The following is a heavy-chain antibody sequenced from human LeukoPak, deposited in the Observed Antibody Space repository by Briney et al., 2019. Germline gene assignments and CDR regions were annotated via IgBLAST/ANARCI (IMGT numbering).Heavy chain of an antibody. J-gene: IGHJ4*02. V-gene: IGHV4-39*01. D-gene: IGHD1-1*01. CDR2: IFYSGST. CDR3: ARLGHTNTGGLKGFDF. CDR1: GASISSRASY. Sequence: SETLSLTCSVSGASISSRASYWGWLRQPPGKGLQWIGNIFYSGSTHFDPSLKSRVTISIDTSKNQFSLKLRSVTAADTAVYYCARLGHTNTGGLKGFDFWGQGTWSPSPQ.